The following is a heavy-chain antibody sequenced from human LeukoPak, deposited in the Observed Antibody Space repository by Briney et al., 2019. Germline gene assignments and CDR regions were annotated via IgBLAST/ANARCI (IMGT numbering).Heavy chain of an antibody. Sequence: GGSLRLSCAASGFTFSSYAMAWVRQAPGKGLEWVSTISGGPGTTYYADSVKGRFTISRDNSKNTLYLQMNSLRAEDTAVYYCAKEGGDGDYYYDSSGYTEPVDYWGQGTLVTVSS. J-gene: IGHJ4*02. CDR3: AKEGGDGDYYYDSSGYTEPVDY. V-gene: IGHV3-23*01. CDR2: ISGGPGTT. CDR1: GFTFSSYA. D-gene: IGHD3-22*01.